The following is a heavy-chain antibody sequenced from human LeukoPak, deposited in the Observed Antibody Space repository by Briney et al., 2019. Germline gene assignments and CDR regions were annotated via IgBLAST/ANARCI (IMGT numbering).Heavy chain of an antibody. D-gene: IGHD3-16*01. V-gene: IGHV1-2*02. CDR2: INPNSGAT. CDR3: ARFDYIWGNYFDDPFDI. J-gene: IGHJ3*02. Sequence: ASVRVSCKASGYTFTGYYIHWVRQAPGQGLEWMGWINPNSGATKYVQRFQGRVTMTRDTSITTAYMELSRLTSDDTAMYFCARFDYIWGNYFDDPFDIWGQGTKVTVSS. CDR1: GYTFTGYY.